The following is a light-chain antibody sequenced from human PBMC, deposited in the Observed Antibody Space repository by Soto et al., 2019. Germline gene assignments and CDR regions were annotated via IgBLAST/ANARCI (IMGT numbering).Light chain of an antibody. V-gene: IGKV3-20*01. CDR2: GAS. J-gene: IGKJ5*01. Sequence: DIVLTQSPGTLSLSPGERATLSCRASQSVSSSYFAWYQQKPGQAPTLLLYGASSRATGIPDRFSGSGCGTAYTLTISSLEPEDFVVYYCQQYDSSPRVTFGQGTRLEIK. CDR1: QSVSSSY. CDR3: QQYDSSPRVT.